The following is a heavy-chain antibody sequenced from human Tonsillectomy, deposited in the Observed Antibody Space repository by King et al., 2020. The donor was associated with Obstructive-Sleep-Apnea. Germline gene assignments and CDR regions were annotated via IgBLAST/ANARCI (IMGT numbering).Heavy chain of an antibody. J-gene: IGHJ4*02. Sequence: VQLVESGGGLVQPGESLRLSCAASGFTFTSYAMSWVRQAPGMGLEWVSSITGSGGSTYYADSVKGRFTISRDNSKNTMYLQMNSLRAEDTAVYHCVKGRIILDYWGQGTLVTVSS. CDR1: GFTFTSYA. D-gene: IGHD2-21*01. CDR3: VKGRIILDY. CDR2: ITGSGGST. V-gene: IGHV3-23*04.